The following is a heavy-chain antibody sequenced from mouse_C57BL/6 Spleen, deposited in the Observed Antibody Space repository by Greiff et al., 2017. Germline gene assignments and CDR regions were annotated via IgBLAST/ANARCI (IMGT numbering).Heavy chain of an antibody. CDR1: GYAFSSYW. V-gene: IGHV1-80*01. CDR3: ARSEGSSYFFDY. D-gene: IGHD1-1*01. J-gene: IGHJ2*01. Sequence: QVQLQQSGAELVKPGASVKISCKASGYAFSSYWMNWVKQRPGKGLEWIGQIYPGDGDTNYNGKFKGKATLTADKSSSTAYMQLSSLTSEDSAVXFCARSEGSSYFFDYWGQGTTLTVSS. CDR2: IYPGDGDT.